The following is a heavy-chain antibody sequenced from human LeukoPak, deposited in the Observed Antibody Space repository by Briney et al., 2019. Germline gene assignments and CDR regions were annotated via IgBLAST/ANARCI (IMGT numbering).Heavy chain of an antibody. D-gene: IGHD5-12*01. V-gene: IGHV3-48*03. CDR2: MTASSVTF. J-gene: IGHJ4*02. CDR3: ARALSGYDPLSAF. CDR1: GFTFSSYA. Sequence: PGGSLRLSCEVSGFTFSSYAMTWVRQVPGRGLEWLAYMTASSVTFYYADSVRGRLTISRDNARNSLFLQMNSLTVEDTAVYYCARALSGYDPLSAFWGQGTLVTVSS.